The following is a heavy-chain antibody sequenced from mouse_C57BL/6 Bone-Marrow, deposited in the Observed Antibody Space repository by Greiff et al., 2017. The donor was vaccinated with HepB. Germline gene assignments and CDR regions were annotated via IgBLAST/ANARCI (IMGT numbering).Heavy chain of an antibody. CDR2: INPNNGGT. CDR1: GYTFTDYN. D-gene: IGHD1-1*01. V-gene: IGHV1-18*01. J-gene: IGHJ2*01. CDR3: ARGVITTVVAEFDY. Sequence: EVQLQQSGPELVKPGASVKIPCKASGYTFTDYNMDWVKQSHGKSLEWIGDINPNNGGTIYNQKFKGKATLTVDKSSSTAYMELRSLTSEDTAVYYCARGVITTVVAEFDYWGQGTTLTVSS.